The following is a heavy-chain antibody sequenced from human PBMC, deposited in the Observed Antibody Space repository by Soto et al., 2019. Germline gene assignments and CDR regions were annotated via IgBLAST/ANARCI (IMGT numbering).Heavy chain of an antibody. V-gene: IGHV4-59*08. D-gene: IGHD6-6*01. CDR3: ARRGVSSSLDY. Sequence: SETLSLTCTVSGASITSYYWSWIRQPPGQGLEWLGYFYYSGSTNYNPSLKSRVTISGDTSKNQFSLKVTSLTAADTAVYYCARRGVSSSLDYWGQGLLVTVSS. CDR2: FYYSGST. CDR1: GASITSYY. J-gene: IGHJ4*02.